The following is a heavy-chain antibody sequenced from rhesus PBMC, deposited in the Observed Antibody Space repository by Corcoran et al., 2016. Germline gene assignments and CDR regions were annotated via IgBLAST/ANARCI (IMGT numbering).Heavy chain of an antibody. CDR2: IYANSAST. CDR1: GGSISGYFY. V-gene: IGHV4-73*01. J-gene: IGHJ4*01. Sequence: QQRGVGLARRSWTLSRPGAGYGGSISGYFYCTRLRLPPGKGLACIGYIYANSASTNYNPSLKYGITRSNDTSKNHLSLQLRLVTAADTAVYSCAREEYGSGFYCYAPFDYWGQGVLVTVSS. CDR3: AREEYGSGFYCYAPFDY. D-gene: IGHD2-27*01.